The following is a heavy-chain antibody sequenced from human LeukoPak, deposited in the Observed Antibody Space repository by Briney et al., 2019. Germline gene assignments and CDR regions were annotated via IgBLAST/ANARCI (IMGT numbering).Heavy chain of an antibody. CDR3: ARGTSPLYFDY. J-gene: IGHJ4*02. CDR1: GGSISSYY. Sequence: PSETLSLTCTVSGGSISSYYWSWIRQPPGKGLEWIGFIFYSGTTNYNPSLKSRVTISVDTSKNQFSLKLSSVTAADTAVYYCARGTSPLYFDYWGQGTLVTVSS. CDR2: IFYSGTT. D-gene: IGHD2-2*01. V-gene: IGHV4-59*12.